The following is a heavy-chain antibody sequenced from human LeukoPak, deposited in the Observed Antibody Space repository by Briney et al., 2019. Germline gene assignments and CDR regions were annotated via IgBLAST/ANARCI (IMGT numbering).Heavy chain of an antibody. D-gene: IGHD4-17*01. V-gene: IGHV3-48*01. J-gene: IGHJ4*02. CDR1: GFNFSAYS. CDR2: ISRSSDAI. CDR3: ARGDSDHYITLDY. Sequence: GGSLRLSCAASGFNFSAYSMNWVRQAPGKGLEWVSYISRSSDAIYDADSVKGRFTISRDNAKNLLLLQMTSLGVEDTALYYCARGDSDHYITLDYWGQGTLVTVSS.